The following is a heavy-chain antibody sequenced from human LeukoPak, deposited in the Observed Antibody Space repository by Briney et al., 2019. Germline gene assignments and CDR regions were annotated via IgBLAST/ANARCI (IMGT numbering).Heavy chain of an antibody. D-gene: IGHD6-13*01. CDR3: ARAATGTSRDY. V-gene: IGHV3-48*04. CDR1: GFTFSSYS. J-gene: IGHJ4*02. CDR2: ISSSSSTI. Sequence: GGSLRLSCAASGFTFSSYSMNWVRQAPGKGLEWVSYISSSSSTIYYADSVKGRFTISRDNAKNSLYLQMNSLRTEDAAVYYCARAATGTSRDYWGQGTLLTVSS.